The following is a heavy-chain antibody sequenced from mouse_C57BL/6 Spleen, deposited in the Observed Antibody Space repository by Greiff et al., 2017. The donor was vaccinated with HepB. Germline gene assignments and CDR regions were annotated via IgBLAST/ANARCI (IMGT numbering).Heavy chain of an antibody. CDR3: ARTTGTWGYFDV. J-gene: IGHJ1*03. V-gene: IGHV5-15*01. CDR1: GFTFSDYG. CDR2: ISNLAYSI. Sequence: EVKVVESGGGLVQPGGSLKLSCAASGFTFSDYGMAWVRQAPRKGPEWVAFISNLAYSIYYADTVTGRFTISRENAKNTLYLEMSSLRSEDTAMYYCARTTGTWGYFDVWGTGTTVTVSS. D-gene: IGHD4-1*02.